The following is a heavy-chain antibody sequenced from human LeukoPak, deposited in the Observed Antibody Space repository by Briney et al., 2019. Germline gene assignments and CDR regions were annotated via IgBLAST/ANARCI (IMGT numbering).Heavy chain of an antibody. CDR2: ISGSGANT. CDR3: AKDSTYDVLTGYNSDAFDM. V-gene: IGHV3-23*01. D-gene: IGHD3-9*01. Sequence: GGSLRLSCAVSGFTLTSYAMSWVRQAPGKGLEWVSVISGSGANTYYADSVKGRFTISRDNSKNTLYLQMNSLRVEDTAVYYCAKDSTYDVLTGYNSDAFDMWGQGTMVTVSS. J-gene: IGHJ3*02. CDR1: GFTLTSYA.